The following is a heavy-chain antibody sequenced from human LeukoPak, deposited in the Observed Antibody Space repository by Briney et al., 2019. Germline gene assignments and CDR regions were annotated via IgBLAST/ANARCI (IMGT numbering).Heavy chain of an antibody. CDR3: AIGRVGATTNWFDP. D-gene: IGHD1-26*01. V-gene: IGHV4-30-2*01. CDR2: IYHTGTT. Sequence: TSETLSLTCTVSGGSISGSGYYWSWIRQPLGKGLEWIGSIYHTGTTYYNPSLRSRVTISIDRSKNQFSLRLTSVTAADTAVYYCAIGRVGATTNWFDPWGQGTLVTVSS. J-gene: IGHJ5*02. CDR1: GGSISGSGYY.